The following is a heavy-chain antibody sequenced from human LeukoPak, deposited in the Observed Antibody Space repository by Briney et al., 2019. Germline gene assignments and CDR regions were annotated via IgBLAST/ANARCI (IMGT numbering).Heavy chain of an antibody. CDR3: AKVVVVTALDACDI. Sequence: QPGGSLRLSCAASGFTFSSYAMSWVRQAPGKGLDWVSGISGSGGTTYYADSVKGRFTISRDNSKNTLYLQMNSLRVEDTAVYYCAKVVVVTALDACDIWGQGTMVTVSS. D-gene: IGHD2-21*02. V-gene: IGHV3-23*01. CDR2: ISGSGGTT. J-gene: IGHJ3*02. CDR1: GFTFSSYA.